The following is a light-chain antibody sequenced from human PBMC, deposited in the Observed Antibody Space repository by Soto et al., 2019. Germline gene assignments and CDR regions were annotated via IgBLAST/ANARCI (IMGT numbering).Light chain of an antibody. CDR3: AAWDDSLNGVV. Sequence: QSVLTQPPSASGTPGQRVTISCSGSSSNIGSNNVNWYQQLPGTDPKLLIYSNNQRPSGVPDRFSGSKSGTSASLAISGLQSEDDADYYCAAWDDSLNGVVFGGGTKLTVL. CDR2: SNN. V-gene: IGLV1-44*01. CDR1: SSNIGSNN. J-gene: IGLJ2*01.